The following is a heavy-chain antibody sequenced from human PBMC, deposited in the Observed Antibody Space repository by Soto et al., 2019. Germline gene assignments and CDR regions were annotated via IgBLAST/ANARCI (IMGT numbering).Heavy chain of an antibody. J-gene: IGHJ4*02. V-gene: IGHV4-31*03. CDR3: ARAPPSAMVRGVEGYFDY. Sequence: SETLSLTCTVSGGSISSGCYYWSWIRQHPGKGLEWIGYIYYSGSTYYNPSLKSRVTISVDTSKNQFSLKLSSVTAADTAVYYCARAPPSAMVRGVEGYFDYWGQGTLVTVSS. CDR1: GGSISSGCYY. CDR2: IYYSGST. D-gene: IGHD3-10*01.